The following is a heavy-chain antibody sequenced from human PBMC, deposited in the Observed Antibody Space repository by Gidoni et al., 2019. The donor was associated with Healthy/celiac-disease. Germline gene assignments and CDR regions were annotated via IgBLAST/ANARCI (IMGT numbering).Heavy chain of an antibody. CDR3: ARGSVAATLYYYYYGMDV. J-gene: IGHJ6*02. V-gene: IGHV1-69*06. CDR2: IIPIFGTA. D-gene: IGHD2-15*01. Sequence: QVQLVQSGSEVKKPGSSVKVSCTDSGGTFSSYATSWVRQAPGQGLEWMGGIIPIFGTANYAQKFQGRVTITADKSTSTAYMELSSLRSEDTAVYYCARGSVAATLYYYYYGMDVWGQGTTVTVSS. CDR1: GGTFSSYA.